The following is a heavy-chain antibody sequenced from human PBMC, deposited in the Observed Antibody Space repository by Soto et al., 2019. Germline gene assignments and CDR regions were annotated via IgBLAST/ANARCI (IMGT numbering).Heavy chain of an antibody. V-gene: IGHV3-11*01. CDR3: ARAAGWFDP. Sequence: QVQLVESGGGLVKPGGSLRLSCAASGFSFSDYYMTWIRQTPGKGLEWVSYIANSDGKKDYADSVKGRFTISRDNAKNLLYLQMNSLRAEDTAVYYCARAAGWFDPWGQGTLVTVSS. CDR1: GFSFSDYY. CDR2: IANSDGKK. J-gene: IGHJ5*02.